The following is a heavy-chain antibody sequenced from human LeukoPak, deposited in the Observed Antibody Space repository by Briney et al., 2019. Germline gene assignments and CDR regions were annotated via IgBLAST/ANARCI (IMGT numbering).Heavy chain of an antibody. CDR3: ARDGPLGVRGLES. V-gene: IGHV4-31*03. CDR2: IYYSGST. CDR1: GGSISSGGYY. Sequence: KTSQTLSLTCTVSGGSISSGGYYWSWIRQHPGKGLEWIGYIYYSGSTYYNPSLKSRLTISVDTSKNQFSLKLSSVTAADTAVYYCARDGPLGVRGLESWGQGTLVTVSS. D-gene: IGHD3-10*01. J-gene: IGHJ4*02.